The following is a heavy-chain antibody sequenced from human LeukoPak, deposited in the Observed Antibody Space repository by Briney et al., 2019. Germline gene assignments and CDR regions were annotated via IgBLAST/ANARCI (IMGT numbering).Heavy chain of an antibody. CDR3: ARTGGYSWFDP. D-gene: IGHD4-23*01. V-gene: IGHV4-34*01. CDR1: GGSFSGYY. J-gene: IGHJ5*02. CDR2: VNHSGST. Sequence: PSETLSLTCAVYGGSFSGYYWSWIRQPPGKGLERIGEVNHSGSTNYNPSLKSRVTISVDTSKNQFSLKLSSVTAADTAVYYCARTGGYSWFDPWGQGTLVTVSS.